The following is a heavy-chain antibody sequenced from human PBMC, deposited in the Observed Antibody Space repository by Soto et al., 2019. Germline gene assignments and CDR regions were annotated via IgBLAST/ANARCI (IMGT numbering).Heavy chain of an antibody. V-gene: IGHV3-23*01. CDR1: GFIFSSYA. CDR3: AKSSRHIIAAAGDT. Sequence: EVQLLESGGGLVQPGGSLRLSCAASGFIFSSYAMSWVRQAPGKGLEWVSAISGSGGTTYYADSVKGRFTISRDNSKNPLYLQMNSLRAEDTAVYYCAKSSRHIIAAAGDTWGQGTLVTVSS. CDR2: ISGSGGTT. J-gene: IGHJ4*02. D-gene: IGHD6-13*01.